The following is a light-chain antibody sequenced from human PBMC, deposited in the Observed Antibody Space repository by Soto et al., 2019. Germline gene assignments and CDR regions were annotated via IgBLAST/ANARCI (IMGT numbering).Light chain of an antibody. CDR2: GNK. Sequence: QSVLTQPPSVSGAPGQSITISCTGSRSNIGAGYDVHWYQQIPGKAPKLLIYGNKNRPSGVPDRFSGSKSGTSASLAITGLQAADEADYFCQSYDSSLTTFVFGTGTKLTVL. V-gene: IGLV1-40*01. CDR1: RSNIGAGYD. J-gene: IGLJ1*01. CDR3: QSYDSSLTTFV.